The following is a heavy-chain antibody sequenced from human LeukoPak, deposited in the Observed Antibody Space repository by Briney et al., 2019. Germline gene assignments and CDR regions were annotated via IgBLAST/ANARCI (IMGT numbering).Heavy chain of an antibody. CDR1: GDSISSDY. CDR3: ARLDCGADSCYNY. D-gene: IGHD2-21*02. Sequence: SETLSLTCLVSGDSISSDYWSWVRQPPGKGLEWLGFINYSGNISYNPSIKSRVTISMDTSNNQVSLNLRSVTATDTAIYYCARLDCGADSCYNYWGRGSLVTVSS. V-gene: IGHV4-59*08. CDR2: INYSGNI. J-gene: IGHJ4*02.